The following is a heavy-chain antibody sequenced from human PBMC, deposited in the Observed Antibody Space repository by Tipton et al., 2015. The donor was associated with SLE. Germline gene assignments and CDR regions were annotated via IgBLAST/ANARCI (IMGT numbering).Heavy chain of an antibody. CDR3: ARGVPLSGYDSGGDYFDY. D-gene: IGHD5-12*01. V-gene: IGHV4-38-2*02. Sequence: TLSLTCTVSGYSISSGYYWGWIRQPPGKGPEWIGSISHSGSTYYNPSLKSRVTISIDTSKNQFSLKLSSVTAADTAVYYCARGVPLSGYDSGGDYFDYWGQGTLVTVSS. CDR2: ISHSGST. J-gene: IGHJ4*02. CDR1: GYSISSGYY.